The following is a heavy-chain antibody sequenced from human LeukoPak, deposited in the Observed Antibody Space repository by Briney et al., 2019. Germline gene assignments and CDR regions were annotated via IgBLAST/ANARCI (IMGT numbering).Heavy chain of an antibody. J-gene: IGHJ5*02. CDR2: INSDGSTT. V-gene: IGHV3-74*01. CDR3: ARVATGSYDWFDP. Sequence: GGSLGLSCAAPGFTLNGYWMHWVRQAPGKGLVWVSRINSDGSTTSYADSVKGRFTISRDNSKNTLYLQMNSLRAEDTAVYFCARVATGSYDWFDPWAREPWSPSPQ. D-gene: IGHD3-10*01. CDR1: GFTLNGYW.